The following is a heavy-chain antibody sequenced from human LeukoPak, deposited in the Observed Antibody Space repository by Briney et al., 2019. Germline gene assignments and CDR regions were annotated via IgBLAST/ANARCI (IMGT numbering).Heavy chain of an antibody. D-gene: IGHD5-18*01. V-gene: IGHV3-21*01. Sequence: GGSLRLSCAASGFTFSSYSMNWVRQAPGKGLEWVSSISSSSSYIYYADSVKGRFTISRDNAKNSLYLQTNSLRAEDTAEYYCASTAGYSYGFSWFDYWGQGTLVTVSS. CDR3: ASTAGYSYGFSWFDY. CDR2: ISSSSSYI. CDR1: GFTFSSYS. J-gene: IGHJ4*02.